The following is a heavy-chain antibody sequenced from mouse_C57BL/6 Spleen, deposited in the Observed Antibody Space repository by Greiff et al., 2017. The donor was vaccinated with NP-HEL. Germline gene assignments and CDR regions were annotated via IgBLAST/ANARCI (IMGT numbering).Heavy chain of an antibody. V-gene: IGHV1-9*01. CDR1: GYTFPGSW. CDR3: ARDHGSSPFAY. D-gene: IGHD1-1*01. J-gene: IGHJ3*01. Sequence: VQLQQSGAELMKPGASVKLSCQAPGYTFPGSWIEWVKQRPGHGLEWIGEILPGSGSTNYNEKFKGKATFTAATSSNTAYMQLSSPTTEDSAIYYCARDHGSSPFAYWGQGTLVTVSA. CDR2: ILPGSGST.